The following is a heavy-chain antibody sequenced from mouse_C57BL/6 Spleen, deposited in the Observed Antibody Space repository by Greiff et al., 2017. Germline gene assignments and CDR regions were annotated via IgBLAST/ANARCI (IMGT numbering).Heavy chain of an antibody. CDR2: IHPNSGST. CDR1: FYTFTIYF. V-gene: IGHV1-64*01. Sequence: HLQQPFSSLFTPFASFHFSFNSSFYTFTIYFMHLVKQRPLQVLEWIGMIHPNSGSTNYNEKFKSKATLTVDKSSSTAYMQLSSLTSEDSAVYYCAREGDSSGYVYAMDYWGQGTSVTVSS. CDR3: AREGDSSGYVYAMDY. J-gene: IGHJ4*01. D-gene: IGHD3-2*02.